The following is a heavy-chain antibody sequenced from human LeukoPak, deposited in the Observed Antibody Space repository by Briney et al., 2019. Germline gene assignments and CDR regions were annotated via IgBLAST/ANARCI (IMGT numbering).Heavy chain of an antibody. Sequence: SQTLSLTCAISGDSVSSISAAWNWIRQSPSRGLEWLGRTYYRSKRYNDYAVSVKSRITINPDTSKKQFSLQLNSVAPEDTAVYFCAVSSGYFSCWGQGALVTVSS. D-gene: IGHD3-22*01. CDR2: TYYRSKRYN. CDR3: AVSSGYFSC. V-gene: IGHV6-1*01. J-gene: IGHJ4*02. CDR1: GDSVSSISAA.